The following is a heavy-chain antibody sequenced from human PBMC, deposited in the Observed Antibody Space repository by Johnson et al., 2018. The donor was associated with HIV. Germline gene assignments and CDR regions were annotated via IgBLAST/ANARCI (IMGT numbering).Heavy chain of an antibody. V-gene: IGHV3-33*05. J-gene: IGHJ3*02. D-gene: IGHD4-17*01. CDR2: IQYDGSKK. Sequence: QVQLVESGGGVVQPGRSLRLSCAASGFSFSTYDLHWVRQAPGKGLEWVTFIQYDGSKKNYAVSVTGRFTISRDNTKNSLYLQMNSLRAEDTALYYCARPSVTTRDAFDIWGQGTMVTVSS. CDR3: ARPSVTTRDAFDI. CDR1: GFSFSTYD.